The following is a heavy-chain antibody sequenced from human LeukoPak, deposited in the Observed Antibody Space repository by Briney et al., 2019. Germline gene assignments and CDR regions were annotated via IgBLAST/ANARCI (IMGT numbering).Heavy chain of an antibody. CDR2: IIPIFGTA. D-gene: IGHD6-6*01. Sequence: SVKVSCTASGGTFSSYAISWVRQAPGQGLGWMGGIIPIFGTANYAQKFQGRVTITADESTSTAYMELSSLRSEDTAVYYCARDGRVVGYFDYWGQGTLATVSS. CDR1: GGTFSSYA. CDR3: ARDGRVVGYFDY. V-gene: IGHV1-69*13. J-gene: IGHJ4*02.